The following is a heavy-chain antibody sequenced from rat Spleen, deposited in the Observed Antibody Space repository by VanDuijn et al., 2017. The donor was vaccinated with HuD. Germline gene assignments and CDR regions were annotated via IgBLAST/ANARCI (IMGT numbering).Heavy chain of an antibody. CDR2: INSAGTT. D-gene: IGHD1-2*01. V-gene: IGHV3-3*01. CDR3: ASLYSSYSLYYFDY. Sequence: EVQLQESGPGLVKPSQSLSLTCSVTGHSITSSYRWNWIRKFPGNKLEWMGYINSAGTTNYNPSLKSRISITRDTSKNQFFLQVNSVTPADTATYYCASLYSSYSLYYFDYWGQGVMVTVSS. CDR1: GHSITSSYR. J-gene: IGHJ2*01.